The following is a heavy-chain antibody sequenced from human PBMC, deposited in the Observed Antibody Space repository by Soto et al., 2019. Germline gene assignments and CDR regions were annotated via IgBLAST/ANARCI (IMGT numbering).Heavy chain of an antibody. Sequence: SGPTLVNPTQTLTLTCTFSGFSVRTRGVGVGWIRQPPGKALEWLAVIYWDDDKRYSPSLKSRLSITKDTSENQVALTMTNMDPVDTATYYCANRHTNTWYFDYWGQGTLVTVSS. CDR3: ANRHTNTWYFDY. CDR1: GFSVRTRGVG. CDR2: IYWDDDK. V-gene: IGHV2-5*02. J-gene: IGHJ4*02.